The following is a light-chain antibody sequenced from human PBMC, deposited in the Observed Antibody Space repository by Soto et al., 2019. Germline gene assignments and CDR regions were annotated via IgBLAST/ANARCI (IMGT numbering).Light chain of an antibody. J-gene: IGKJ5*01. CDR3: QQRSNWPLT. V-gene: IGKV3-11*01. CDR2: DAS. Sequence: EMLLTQAPATLSLAPGDAGTLSFMASRSVSSYLALYQQKPVQAPRLLIYDASNRPTDIPARFSGSGSGTDFTLTISSLEPEDFAVYYCQQRSNWPLTFGQGTRLEIK. CDR1: RSVSSY.